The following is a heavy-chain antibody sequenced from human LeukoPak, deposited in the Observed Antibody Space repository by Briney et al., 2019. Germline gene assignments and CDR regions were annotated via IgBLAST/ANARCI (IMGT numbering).Heavy chain of an antibody. CDR2: INPNSGGT. CDR1: GYTFTGYY. V-gene: IGHV1-2*06. J-gene: IGHJ4*02. Sequence: ASVKVSCKASGYTFTGYYMHWVRQAPGQGLEWMGRINPNSGGTNYAQKFQGRVTMTRDTSISTAYMELSRPRSDDTAVYYCARDTVGATTFDYWGQGTLVTVSS. D-gene: IGHD1-26*01. CDR3: ARDTVGATTFDY.